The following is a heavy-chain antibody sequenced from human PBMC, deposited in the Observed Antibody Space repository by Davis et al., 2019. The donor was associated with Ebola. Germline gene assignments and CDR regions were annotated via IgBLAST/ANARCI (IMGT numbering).Heavy chain of an antibody. CDR3: ARGHNYGHDY. J-gene: IGHJ4*02. Sequence: ASVKVSCKASGYTFTDYNIHWRRQAPGQGLEWLGRVILKSGATNYAQNFQGRVTRTRDTSISTAYMELSSLTSDDTAVYFCARGHNYGHDYWGQGTLVTVSS. V-gene: IGHV1-2*06. CDR1: GYTFTDYN. D-gene: IGHD5-18*01. CDR2: VILKSGAT.